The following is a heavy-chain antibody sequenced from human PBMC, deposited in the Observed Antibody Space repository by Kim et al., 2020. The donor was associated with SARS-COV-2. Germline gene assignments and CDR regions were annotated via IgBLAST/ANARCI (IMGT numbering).Heavy chain of an antibody. D-gene: IGHD3-10*01. CDR2: IIPIFGTA. V-gene: IGHV1-69*13. CDR1: GGTFSSYA. Sequence: SVKVSCKASGGTFSSYAISWVRQAPGQGLEWMGGIIPIFGTANYAQKFQGRVTITADESTSTAYMELSSLRSEDTAVYYFARDGGRGYYYGMDVWGQGTTVTVSS. CDR3: ARDGGRGYYYGMDV. J-gene: IGHJ6*02.